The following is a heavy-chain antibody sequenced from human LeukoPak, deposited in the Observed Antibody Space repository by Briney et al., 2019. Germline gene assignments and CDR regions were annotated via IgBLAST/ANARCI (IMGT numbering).Heavy chain of an antibody. D-gene: IGHD6-6*01. CDR3: ASKGGYSSSFTNY. CDR2: ISYDGSNK. V-gene: IGHV3-30*01. J-gene: IGHJ4*02. Sequence: PGGSLRLSCAASGFTFSSYAMHWVRQAPGKGLEWVAVISYDGSNKYYADSVKARFTISRDNSKNTLYLQMNSLRAEDTAVYYCASKGGYSSSFTNYWGQGTLVTVSS. CDR1: GFTFSSYA.